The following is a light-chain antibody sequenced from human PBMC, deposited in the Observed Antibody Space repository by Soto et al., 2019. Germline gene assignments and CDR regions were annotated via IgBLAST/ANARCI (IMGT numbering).Light chain of an antibody. J-gene: IGKJ1*01. CDR2: DAS. CDR3: QQRSNWPPWT. CDR1: QSVSSY. V-gene: IGKV3-11*01. Sequence: EMVLTQSPATLSLSPGERATLSCRASQSVSSYLAWYQQKPGQAPRLLIYDASNRATGIPARFSGSGSGTDFTLTISSLGPEDFAVYYCQQRSNWPPWTFGQGTKVDIK.